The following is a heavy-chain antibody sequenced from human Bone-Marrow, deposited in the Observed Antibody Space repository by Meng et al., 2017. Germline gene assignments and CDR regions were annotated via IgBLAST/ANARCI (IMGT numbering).Heavy chain of an antibody. Sequence: QVQLKQWGAGLLKPSATLSLTCAVYGGSFSGYYWSWIRQPPGKGLEWIGEINHSGSTNYNPSLKSRVTISVDTSKNQFSLKLSSVTAADTAVYYCARVGVVVITPNWFDPWGQGTLVTVSS. CDR2: INHSGST. V-gene: IGHV4-34*01. CDR1: GGSFSGYY. D-gene: IGHD3-22*01. J-gene: IGHJ5*02. CDR3: ARVGVVVITPNWFDP.